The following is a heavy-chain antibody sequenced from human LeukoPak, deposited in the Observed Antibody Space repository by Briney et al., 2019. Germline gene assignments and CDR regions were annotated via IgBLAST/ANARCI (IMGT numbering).Heavy chain of an antibody. V-gene: IGHV3-20*04. J-gene: IGHJ6*03. CDR3: ARAVSHYNNYYYYYYMDV. CDR2: INWNGGST. CDR1: GGSISSGSYY. D-gene: IGHD4-11*01. Sequence: ETLSLTCTVSGGSISSGSYYWSWVRQAPGKGLEWVSGINWNGGSTGYADSVKGRFTISRDNAKNSLYLQMNSLRAEDTALYYCARAVSHYNNYYYYYYMDVWGKGTTVTVSS.